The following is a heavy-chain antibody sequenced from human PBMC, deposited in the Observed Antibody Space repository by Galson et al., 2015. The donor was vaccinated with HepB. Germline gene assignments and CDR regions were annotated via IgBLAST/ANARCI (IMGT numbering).Heavy chain of an antibody. V-gene: IGHV3-64D*06. Sequence: SLRLSCAASGFTFSRNAMHWVRQAPAKGLAYVSGISSNGGSTYCADSVKGRFTISRDTSKNTLYLQMSSLRTEDTAVYYCVKDRATLVRGIGIDWFDPWGQGTLVTVSS. J-gene: IGHJ5*02. CDR3: VKDRATLVRGIGIDWFDP. D-gene: IGHD3-10*01. CDR1: GFTFSRNA. CDR2: ISSNGGST.